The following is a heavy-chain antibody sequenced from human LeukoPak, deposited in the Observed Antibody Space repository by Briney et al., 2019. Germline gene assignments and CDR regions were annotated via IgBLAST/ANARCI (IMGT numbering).Heavy chain of an antibody. D-gene: IGHD6-19*01. V-gene: IGHV4-4*02. CDR1: GGSISSSNW. CDR2: IYHGGST. Sequence: NPSGTLSLTCAVSGGSISSSNWWSWVRQPPGKGLEWIGEIYHGGSTNYNPSLKSRVTISVDKSKNQFSLKLSSVTAADTAVYYCVRGTIAVAATLGFDYWGQGTLVTVSS. J-gene: IGHJ4*02. CDR3: VRGTIAVAATLGFDY.